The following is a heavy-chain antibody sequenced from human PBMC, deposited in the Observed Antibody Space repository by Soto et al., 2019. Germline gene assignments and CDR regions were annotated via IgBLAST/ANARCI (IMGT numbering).Heavy chain of an antibody. CDR3: ARGHSQLPIDY. D-gene: IGHD2-2*01. Sequence: PGGSLRLSCAASGFTFSSYTMHWVRQAPGKGLEWVAVISYDGIIKYYADSVKGRFTISRDNSKNTLYLQMNSLRPEDTAVYYCARGHSQLPIDYWGQGTLVTVSS. V-gene: IGHV3-30-3*01. CDR1: GFTFSSYT. CDR2: ISYDGIIK. J-gene: IGHJ4*02.